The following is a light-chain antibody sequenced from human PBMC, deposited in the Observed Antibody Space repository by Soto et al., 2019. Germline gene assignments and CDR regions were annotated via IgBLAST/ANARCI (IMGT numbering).Light chain of an antibody. J-gene: IGLJ1*01. CDR3: TSYTTGSTYV. CDR2: HVS. Sequence: APTVPGSSSGTPGQSSTSSCRETSSDIGNYNYVSWYQQPQGKGPKLIIYHVSYRPSGVSNRFSGSKSGNTASLTISGLQAEDEADYYCTSYTTGSTYVLRTGTKVT. V-gene: IGLV2-14*01. CDR1: SSDIGNYNY.